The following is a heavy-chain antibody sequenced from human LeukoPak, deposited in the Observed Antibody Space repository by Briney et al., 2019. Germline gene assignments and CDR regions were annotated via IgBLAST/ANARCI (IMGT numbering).Heavy chain of an antibody. CDR3: ARVSASSNAPFDY. V-gene: IGHV3-74*01. CDR1: GFTFSSYA. J-gene: IGHJ4*02. Sequence: GGSLRLSCAASGFTFSSYAMSWVRQAPGKGLVWVSSINSDGGTTYYADSVKGRFTISRDNAKSTLYLQMNSLRAEDTAVYYCARVSASSNAPFDYWGQGTLVTVSS. CDR2: INSDGGTT. D-gene: IGHD5/OR15-5a*01.